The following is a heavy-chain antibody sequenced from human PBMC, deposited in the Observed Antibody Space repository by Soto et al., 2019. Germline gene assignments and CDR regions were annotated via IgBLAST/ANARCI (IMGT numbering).Heavy chain of an antibody. CDR2: INHSGST. J-gene: IGHJ5*02. D-gene: IGHD3-10*01. Sequence: SETLSLTCAVYGGSFSGYYWSWIRQPPGKGLERIGEINHSGSTNYNPSLKSRVTISVDTSKNQFSLKLSSVTAADTAVYYCARAAPFAMVRGVNWFDPWGQGTLVTVSS. CDR1: GGSFSGYY. V-gene: IGHV4-34*01. CDR3: ARAAPFAMVRGVNWFDP.